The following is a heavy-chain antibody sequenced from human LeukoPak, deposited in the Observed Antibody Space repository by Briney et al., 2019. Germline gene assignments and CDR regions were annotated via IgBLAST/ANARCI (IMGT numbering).Heavy chain of an antibody. J-gene: IGHJ4*02. D-gene: IGHD6-13*01. CDR2: IYYSGST. CDR1: GGSISSYY. V-gene: IGHV4-59*01. CDR3: ARTSGIAAAGIYYFDY. Sequence: PSETLSLTCTVSGGSISSYYWSWIRQPAGKGLEWIGYIYYSGSTKYNPSLKSRVSISVDTSKNQFSLKLSSVTAADTAVYYCARTSGIAAAGIYYFDYWGQGTLVTVSS.